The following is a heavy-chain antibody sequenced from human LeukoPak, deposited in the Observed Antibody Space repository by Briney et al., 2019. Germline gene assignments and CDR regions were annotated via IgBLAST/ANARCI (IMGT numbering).Heavy chain of an antibody. CDR1: GGSISSGSYY. J-gene: IGHJ4*02. Sequence: SETLSLTCTVSGGSISSGSYYWSWIRQPAGKGLEWIGRIYTSGSTNYNPSLKSRVTISVDTSMNQFSLKLSSVTAADTAVYYCARGHIAAALFDYWGQGTLVTVSS. CDR3: ARGHIAAALFDY. CDR2: IYTSGST. V-gene: IGHV4-61*02. D-gene: IGHD6-13*01.